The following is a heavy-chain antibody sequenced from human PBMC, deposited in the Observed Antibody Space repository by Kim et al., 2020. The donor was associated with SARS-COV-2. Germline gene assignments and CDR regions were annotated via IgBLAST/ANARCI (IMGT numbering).Heavy chain of an antibody. CDR3: ATGGVDTDNYYGMDV. V-gene: IGHV3-66*01. J-gene: IGHJ6*02. D-gene: IGHD5-18*01. Sequence: DSVKGRFTSSRDNAKNTLYLKMNSLRAEDTAVYYCATGGVDTDNYYGMDVWGQGTTVTVSS.